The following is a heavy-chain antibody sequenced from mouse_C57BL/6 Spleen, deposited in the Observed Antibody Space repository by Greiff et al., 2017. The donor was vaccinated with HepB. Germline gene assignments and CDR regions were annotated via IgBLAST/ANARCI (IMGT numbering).Heavy chain of an antibody. J-gene: IGHJ1*03. CDR1: GYAFSSYW. D-gene: IGHD6-2*01. CDR3: TRRGEAESLDD. CDR2: IYPGDGDT. V-gene: IGHV1-80*01. Sequence: VQLQQSGAELVKPGASVKISCKASGYAFSSYWMNWVKQRPGKGLEWIGQIYPGDGDTNYKEKFKGKATLTADKSSSTAYMQLSSLTSEDSAVYFCTRRGEAESLDDGGTGTTVTVSS.